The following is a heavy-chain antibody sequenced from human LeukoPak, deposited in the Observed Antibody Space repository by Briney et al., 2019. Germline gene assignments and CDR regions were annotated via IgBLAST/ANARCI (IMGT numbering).Heavy chain of an antibody. D-gene: IGHD4-17*01. Sequence: PGGSLRLSCAVSGFTVSTNSLTWVRQAPGKGLEWLSLIYSGGTTSYADSVKGRFTISRDNSKNTLYLQMNSLRAEDTAVHYCARRGYGDYAPFDYWGQGALVTVSS. CDR3: ARRGYGDYAPFDY. J-gene: IGHJ4*02. CDR1: GFTVSTNS. V-gene: IGHV3-66*04. CDR2: IYSGGTT.